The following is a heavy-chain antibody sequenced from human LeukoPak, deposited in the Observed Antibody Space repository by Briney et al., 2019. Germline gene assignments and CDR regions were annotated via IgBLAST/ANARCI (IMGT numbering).Heavy chain of an antibody. CDR3: ARGGSGDIFDI. D-gene: IGHD2-21*01. V-gene: IGHV1-18*01. CDR2: ISGYNGNT. J-gene: IGHJ3*02. Sequence: ASVKVSCKASGYTFTRNGICWVRQAPGQGLEWMGWISGYNGNTKYAQKFQGRVTMTTDTSTSTAYMELKSLRSDDTAVYYCARGGSGDIFDIWGQGTMVTVSS. CDR1: GYTFTRNG.